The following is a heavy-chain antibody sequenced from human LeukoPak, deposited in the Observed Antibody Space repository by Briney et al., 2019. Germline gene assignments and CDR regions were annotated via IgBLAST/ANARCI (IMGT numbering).Heavy chain of an antibody. CDR1: GFTFSSYS. Sequence: GGSLRLSCAASGFTFSSYSMNWVRQAPGKGLEWVSSISSSSSYIYYADSVKGRFTISRDNAKNSLYLQMNSLRAEDTAVYYCARERAGTGRYFDYWGQGTLVTVSS. V-gene: IGHV3-21*01. J-gene: IGHJ4*02. CDR3: ARERAGTGRYFDY. CDR2: ISSSSSYI. D-gene: IGHD3-10*01.